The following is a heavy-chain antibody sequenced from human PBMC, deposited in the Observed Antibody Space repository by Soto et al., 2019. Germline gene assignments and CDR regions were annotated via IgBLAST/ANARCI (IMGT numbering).Heavy chain of an antibody. J-gene: IGHJ4*02. CDR2: ISYDGSNK. D-gene: IGHD6-19*01. V-gene: IGHV3-30*18. CDR3: AKVRLGSGWTDY. Sequence: GGSLRLSCAASGFTFSSYGMHWVRQAPGKGLEWVAVISYDGSNKYYADSVKGRFTISRDNSKNTLYLQMNSLRAEDTAVYYCAKVRLGSGWTDYWGQGTLVTVSS. CDR1: GFTFSSYG.